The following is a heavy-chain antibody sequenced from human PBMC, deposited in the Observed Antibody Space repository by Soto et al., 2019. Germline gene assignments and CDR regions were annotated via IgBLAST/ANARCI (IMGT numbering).Heavy chain of an antibody. CDR2: INHSGST. J-gene: IGHJ6*02. CDR1: GGSFSGYY. D-gene: IGHD2-8*01. Sequence: QVQLQQWGAGLVRPSETLSLTCAVYGGSFSGYYWTWIGQPPGKGLKGIGDINHSGSTNYNSSLKRRITISVDTSNNQLPLKLRSVTATDTAVYYCAREEVPQWLTRGYYGMDVWGQGITVTVSS. CDR3: AREEVPQWLTRGYYGMDV. V-gene: IGHV4-34*01.